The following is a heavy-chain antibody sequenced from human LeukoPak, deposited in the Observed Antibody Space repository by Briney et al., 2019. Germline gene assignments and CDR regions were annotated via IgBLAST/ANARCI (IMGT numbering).Heavy chain of an antibody. CDR3: ASHQFTYYDFWSGYQDY. CDR2: IIPIFGTA. J-gene: IGHJ4*02. CDR1: GGTFSSYA. V-gene: IGHV1-69*13. D-gene: IGHD3-3*01. Sequence: GASVKVSCKASGGTFSSYAISWVRQAPGQGLEWTGGIIPIFGTANYAQKFQGRVTITADDSTSTAYMELSSLRSEDTAVYYCASHQFTYYDFWSGYQDYWGQGTLVTVSS.